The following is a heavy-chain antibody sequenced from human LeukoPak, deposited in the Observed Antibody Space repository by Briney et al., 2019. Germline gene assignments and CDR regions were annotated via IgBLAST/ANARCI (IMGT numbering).Heavy chain of an antibody. V-gene: IGHV3-33*01. D-gene: IGHD2-15*01. CDR3: ARNVGWFRFDY. CDR1: GFTFSSYG. Sequence: GRSLRLSCAASGFTFSSYGMLWVRQAPGKGLEWVAVIWYDGSNRYCADSVEGRFTISRDNAKNSLYLQMNSLRAEDTAVYYCARNVGWFRFDYWGQGTLVTVSS. J-gene: IGHJ4*02. CDR2: IWYDGSNR.